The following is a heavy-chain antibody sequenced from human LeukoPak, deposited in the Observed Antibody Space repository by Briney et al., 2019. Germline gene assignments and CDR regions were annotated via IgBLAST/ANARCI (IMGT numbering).Heavy chain of an antibody. CDR2: IRYDARNI. V-gene: IGHV3-30*02. Sequence: PGGSLRLSCAASGFTFSNYGMHWVRQAPGKGLEWVAFIRYDARNIYYADSVKGRFTISRDNSKKPLYLQMNSLRAEDTAFYYCAKDIYSYGELDHWGQGTLVIVSS. CDR3: AKDIYSYGELDH. CDR1: GFTFSNYG. D-gene: IGHD5-18*01. J-gene: IGHJ4*02.